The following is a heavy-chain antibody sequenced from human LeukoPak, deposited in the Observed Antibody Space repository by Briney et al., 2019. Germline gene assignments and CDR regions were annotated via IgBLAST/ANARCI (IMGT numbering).Heavy chain of an antibody. Sequence: ASVKVSCKASGYTFTGYYMHWVRQAPGQGLEWMGWINPNSGGTNYAQKFQGRVTMTRDTSISTAYMELSRLRSDDTAVYYCARHAGIVGATSGDYWGQGTLVTVSS. J-gene: IGHJ4*02. V-gene: IGHV1-2*02. CDR3: ARHAGIVGATSGDY. CDR1: GYTFTGYY. CDR2: INPNSGGT. D-gene: IGHD1-26*01.